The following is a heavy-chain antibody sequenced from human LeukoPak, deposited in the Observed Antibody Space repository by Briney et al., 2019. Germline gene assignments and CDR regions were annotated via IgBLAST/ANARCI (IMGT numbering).Heavy chain of an antibody. V-gene: IGHV1-8*01. J-gene: IGHJ1*01. CDR1: GYTFTSYD. Sequence: ASVKVSCKDSGYTFTSYDINWVRPATGQGLDGMEWMNPNSGNTGYAQKFQGRVTMNRNTSISTAYRELSRLRSEDTGVYYCARVYRSSSDQYFQHWGQGTLVTVSS. D-gene: IGHD6-6*01. CDR2: MNPNSGNT. CDR3: ARVYRSSSDQYFQH.